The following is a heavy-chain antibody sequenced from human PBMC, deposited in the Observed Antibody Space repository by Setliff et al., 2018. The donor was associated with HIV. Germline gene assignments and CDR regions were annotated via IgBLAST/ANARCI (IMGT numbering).Heavy chain of an antibody. CDR3: ARPSFGIGGGSIFDS. CDR1: GPSVSNTDYY. D-gene: IGHD3-3*01. J-gene: IGHJ4*02. Sequence: SETLSLTCTVSGPSVSNTDYYWGWIRLPPGKGLEWIASIHHSGSTWYNPSLKSRVTISADKNQFSLKLFSVTAADTAVYYCARPSFGIGGGSIFDSWGQGTVVTVSS. CDR2: IHHSGST. V-gene: IGHV4-39*01.